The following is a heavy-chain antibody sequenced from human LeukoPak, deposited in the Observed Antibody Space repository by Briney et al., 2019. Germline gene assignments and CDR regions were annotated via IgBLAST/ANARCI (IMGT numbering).Heavy chain of an antibody. J-gene: IGHJ4*02. CDR2: ISGSGGTT. CDR1: GFTFSCYA. V-gene: IGHV3-23*01. CDR3: AKDGYYESSGYSYFDY. D-gene: IGHD3-22*01. Sequence: PGGSLRLSCAASGFTFSCYAMSWVRQAPGKGLEWVSAISGSGGTTHYADSVKGRFTISRDNSKNTLSLQMNSLRAEDTAVYYCAKDGYYESSGYSYFDYWGQGTLVTVSS.